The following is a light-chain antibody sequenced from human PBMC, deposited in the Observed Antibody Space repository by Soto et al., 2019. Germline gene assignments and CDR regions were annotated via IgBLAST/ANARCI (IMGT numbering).Light chain of an antibody. CDR1: SSDVGGYNY. J-gene: IGLJ1*01. Sequence: QSALTQPASMSGSPGQSITISCTGTSSDVGGYNYVSWYRQHPGKAPKLMIYDAHIRPSGVSNRFSGATAGNTAALNISGRQAEDEADYYCSSYRSGSTIVFGTGTKLTVL. CDR3: SSYRSGSTIV. CDR2: DAH. V-gene: IGLV2-14*01.